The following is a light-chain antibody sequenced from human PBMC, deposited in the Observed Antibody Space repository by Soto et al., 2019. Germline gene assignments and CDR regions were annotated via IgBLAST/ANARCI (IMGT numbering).Light chain of an antibody. V-gene: IGKV1-39*01. Sequence: DIQMTQSPSSLSASLGDRVTITCRASQNIDNYLNWYQQKPGKAPKVLIYATSTLQSGVPSRFSGSGSGTEFTLTISSLQAEDFATYFCQESYTTPAVSFGGGTKVDIK. J-gene: IGKJ4*01. CDR1: QNIDNY. CDR2: ATS. CDR3: QESYTTPAVS.